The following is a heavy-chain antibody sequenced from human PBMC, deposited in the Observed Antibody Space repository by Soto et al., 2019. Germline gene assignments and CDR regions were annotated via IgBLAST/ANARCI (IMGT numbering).Heavy chain of an antibody. CDR3: ARAGSPFDSDSSGYWGFDH. CDR1: GFAVSNNY. J-gene: IGHJ4*02. Sequence: GGSLRLSCVASGFAVSNNYMNWVRQAPGKGLEWVSVVYSGGTTYYADSVRGRFTVSRDDSKNTLFIQMGILRAEDTAVYYCARAGSPFDSDSSGYWGFDHWGQGTLVTVSS. D-gene: IGHD3-22*01. V-gene: IGHV3-53*01. CDR2: VYSGGTT.